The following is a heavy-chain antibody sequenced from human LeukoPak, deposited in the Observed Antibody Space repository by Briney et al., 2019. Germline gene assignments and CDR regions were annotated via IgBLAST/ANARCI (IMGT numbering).Heavy chain of an antibody. CDR3: ARVGEGPFPDIVVVVAATEGRAFDI. D-gene: IGHD2-15*01. J-gene: IGHJ3*02. CDR1: GFTFSTYD. Sequence: GGSLRLSCAASGFTFSTYDMHWVRQAPGKGLEWVALISYDGSNNYYADSVKGRFTISRDNSKNTLYLQMNSLRAEDTAVYYCARVGEGPFPDIVVVVAATEGRAFDIWGQGTMVTVSS. CDR2: ISYDGSNN. V-gene: IGHV3-30*04.